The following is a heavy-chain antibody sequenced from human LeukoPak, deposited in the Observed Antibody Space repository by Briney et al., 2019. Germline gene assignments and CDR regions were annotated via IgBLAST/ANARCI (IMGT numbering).Heavy chain of an antibody. Sequence: ASVKVSCKASRYTLTSYGIKWVRQAPGQGLEWMGGISVNNGNTNYAQKLQGRVTMTTDTSTSTAYMELRSLRSDDTAVYYCARGATATTVTSFNYWGQGTLVTVSS. CDR2: ISVNNGNT. CDR3: ARGATATTVTSFNY. J-gene: IGHJ4*02. V-gene: IGHV1-18*01. CDR1: RYTLTSYG. D-gene: IGHD4-17*01.